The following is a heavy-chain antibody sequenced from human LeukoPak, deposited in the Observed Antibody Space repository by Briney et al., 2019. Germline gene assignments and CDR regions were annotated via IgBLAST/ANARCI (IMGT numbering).Heavy chain of an antibody. CDR1: GGSISSSSYY. D-gene: IGHD2-2*01. CDR2: IYYSGST. Sequence: ASETLSLTCTVSGGSISSSSYYWGWIRQPPGKGLEWIGSIYYSGSTDYNPSLKSRVTISVDTSKNQFSLKLSSVTAADTAVYYCARLVCSSTSCYYYYYYGMDVWGQGTTVTVSS. J-gene: IGHJ6*02. CDR3: ARLVCSSTSCYYYYYYGMDV. V-gene: IGHV4-39*01.